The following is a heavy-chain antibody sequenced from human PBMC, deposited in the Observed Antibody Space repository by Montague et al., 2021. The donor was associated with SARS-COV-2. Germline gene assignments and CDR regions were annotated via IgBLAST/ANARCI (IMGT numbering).Heavy chain of an antibody. Sequence: SETLSLTCTVSGDSITSSIWWSWVCQTPGKGLEWIGEIFYTGKSKYNPSLESRLTMSVDVAKNQFSLNLNSVTAADTAVYYCARRTVLMISVVFDALDMWGQGTLVTVSS. J-gene: IGHJ3*02. V-gene: IGHV4-4*02. CDR3: ARRTVLMISVVFDALDM. CDR2: IFYTGKS. CDR1: GDSITSSIW. D-gene: IGHD3-16*01.